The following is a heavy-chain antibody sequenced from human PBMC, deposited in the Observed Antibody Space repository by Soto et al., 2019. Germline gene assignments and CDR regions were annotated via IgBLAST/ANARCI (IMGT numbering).Heavy chain of an antibody. CDR3: ARVVSNWNYVVPFDF. Sequence: GASVKVSCKASGYTFTSYAMHWVRQAPGQRLEWMGWINAGNGNTKYSQKFQGRVTITRDTSASTAYMELSSLRSEDTAVYYCARVVSNWNYVVPFDFRGQGTMVTVSS. V-gene: IGHV1-3*01. CDR1: GYTFTSYA. D-gene: IGHD1-7*01. CDR2: INAGNGNT. J-gene: IGHJ3*01.